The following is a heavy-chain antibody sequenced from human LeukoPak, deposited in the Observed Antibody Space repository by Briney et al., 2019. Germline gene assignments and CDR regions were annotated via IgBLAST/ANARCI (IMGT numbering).Heavy chain of an antibody. CDR2: ISYDGSNK. V-gene: IGHV3-30*04. J-gene: IGHJ4*02. CDR1: GFTFSSYA. CDR3: AKEGYSSGWYVVDY. Sequence: PGRSLRLSCAASGFTFSSYAMHWVRQAPGKGLEWVAVISYDGSNKYYADSVKGRFTISRDNSKNTLYLQMNSLRAEDTAVYYCAKEGYSSGWYVVDYWGQGTLVTVSS. D-gene: IGHD6-19*01.